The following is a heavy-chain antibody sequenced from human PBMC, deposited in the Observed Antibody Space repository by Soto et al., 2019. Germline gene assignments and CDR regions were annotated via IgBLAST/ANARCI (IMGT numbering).Heavy chain of an antibody. D-gene: IGHD4-17*01. CDR3: AKDKNRCGDSSSDV. Sequence: EVQLVESGGGLVQPGRSLRLSCVASGITFDEYAMHWVRQAPGKGLEWVSSIRWNSGTVGYADSVKGRFTISRDNAKNSLYLQMNSLRAEDTALYYCAKDKNRCGDSSSDVWGKGTKVTVSS. CDR1: GITFDEYA. V-gene: IGHV3-9*01. CDR2: IRWNSGTV. J-gene: IGHJ6*04.